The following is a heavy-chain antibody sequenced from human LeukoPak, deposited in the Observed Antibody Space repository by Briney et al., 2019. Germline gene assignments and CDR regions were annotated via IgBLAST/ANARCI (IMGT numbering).Heavy chain of an antibody. CDR3: AREWTSGDGSGYPYYFDY. Sequence: SETLSLTXTVSGGSMSSFYWDWIRQSAGKGLQWIGRIYTSGVTNYNPSLKSRVTMSVDTSKNQFSLKLSSVTAADTAVYYCAREWTSGDGSGYPYYFDYWGPGTLVTVSS. CDR2: IYTSGVT. CDR1: GGSMSSFY. J-gene: IGHJ4*02. D-gene: IGHD3-22*01. V-gene: IGHV4-4*07.